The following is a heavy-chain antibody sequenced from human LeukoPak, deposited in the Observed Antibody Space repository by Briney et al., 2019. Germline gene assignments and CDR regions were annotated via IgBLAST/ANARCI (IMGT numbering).Heavy chain of an antibody. CDR2: IIPIFGTA. D-gene: IGHD2-2*01. J-gene: IGHJ4*02. Sequence: ASVKVSCKASGYTFTGYYMHWVRQAPGQGLEWMGRIIPIFGTANYAQKFQGRVTITTDESTSTAYMELSSLRSEDTAVYYCASRLYCSNTRCRNFPFAYWGQGTLVTVSS. CDR1: GYTFTGYY. V-gene: IGHV1-69*05. CDR3: ASRLYCSNTRCRNFPFAY.